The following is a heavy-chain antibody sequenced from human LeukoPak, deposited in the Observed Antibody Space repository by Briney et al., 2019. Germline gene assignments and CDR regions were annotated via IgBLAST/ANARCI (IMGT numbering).Heavy chain of an antibody. Sequence: SEALSLTCAVSGGSISSGSYYWSWIRQPAGKGLERIGRIYTSGSTNYNPSLKSRVTISVDTSKNQFSLKLSSVTAADTAVYYCASGGIAAAGSFSFDYWGQGTLVTVSS. J-gene: IGHJ4*02. CDR3: ASGGIAAAGSFSFDY. D-gene: IGHD6-13*01. CDR2: IYTSGST. CDR1: GGSISSGSYY. V-gene: IGHV4-61*02.